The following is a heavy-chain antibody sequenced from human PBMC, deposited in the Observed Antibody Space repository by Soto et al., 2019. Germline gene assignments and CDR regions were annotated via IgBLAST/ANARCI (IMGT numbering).Heavy chain of an antibody. D-gene: IGHD3-10*01. CDR1: GGSISSSSYY. CDR3: ARIQGRGGDY. CDR2: IYYGGST. V-gene: IGHV4-39*01. J-gene: IGHJ4*02. Sequence: QLQLQESGPGLVKPSETLSLTCTVSGGSISSSSYYWGWIRQPPGKGLEWIGSIYYGGSTYYNPSLKSRVTISVDTSKNQFSLKLSSVTAADTAVYYCARIQGRGGDYWGQGTLVTVSS.